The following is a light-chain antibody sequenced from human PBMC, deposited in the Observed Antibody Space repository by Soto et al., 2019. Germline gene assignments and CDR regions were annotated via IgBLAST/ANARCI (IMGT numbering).Light chain of an antibody. CDR3: QSYDSSLSGVV. V-gene: IGLV1-40*01. CDR2: GNS. CDR1: SSNIGAGYD. J-gene: IGLJ2*01. Sequence: QSVLTQPPSVSGAPGQRVTISCTGSSSNIGAGYDVQWYQQLPGTAPKVLIYGNSNRPSGVPDRFSGSKSGTSASLAITGLQAEDEAYYYCQSYDSSLSGVVFGGGTKVTVL.